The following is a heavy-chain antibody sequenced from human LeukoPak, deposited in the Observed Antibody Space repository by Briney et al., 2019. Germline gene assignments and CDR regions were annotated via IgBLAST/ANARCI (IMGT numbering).Heavy chain of an antibody. V-gene: IGHV4-39*07. D-gene: IGHD1-14*01. Sequence: PSETLSLTCTVSGGSVSSSSYYWGWIRQPPGKGLEWIGSIYSSGSTYYNPSLKSRVTISVDTSNNQFSLKLSSVTAADTAVYYCARSTGQYYFDYWGQGTLVTVSS. J-gene: IGHJ4*02. CDR1: GGSVSSSSYY. CDR3: ARSTGQYYFDY. CDR2: IYSSGST.